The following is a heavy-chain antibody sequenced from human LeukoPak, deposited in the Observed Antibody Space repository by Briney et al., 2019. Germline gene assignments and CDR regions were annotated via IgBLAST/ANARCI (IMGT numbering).Heavy chain of an antibody. D-gene: IGHD3-3*01. CDR1: GYTLTELS. J-gene: IGHJ4*02. Sequence: ASVKDSCKVSGYTLTELSMHWVRQAPGKGLEWMGGFDPEDGETIYAQKFQGRVTMTEDTSTDTAYTELSSLRSEDTAVYYCALYDFWSGYYFDYWGQGTLVTVSS. CDR2: FDPEDGET. V-gene: IGHV1-24*01. CDR3: ALYDFWSGYYFDY.